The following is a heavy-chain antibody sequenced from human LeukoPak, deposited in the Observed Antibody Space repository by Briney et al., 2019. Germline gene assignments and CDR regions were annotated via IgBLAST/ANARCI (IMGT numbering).Heavy chain of an antibody. Sequence: PGGSLRLSCAVSGFTFSSYAMNWVRQAPGKGLEWVSGISGSGVSTYFADSVKGRFTISRDNSKNTLYLQMNSLRAEDTAVYYCAKFRSSSWYDGFDTWGQGTMVTVSS. CDR2: ISGSGVST. CDR1: GFTFSSYA. CDR3: AKFRSSSWYDGFDT. J-gene: IGHJ3*02. V-gene: IGHV3-23*01. D-gene: IGHD6-13*01.